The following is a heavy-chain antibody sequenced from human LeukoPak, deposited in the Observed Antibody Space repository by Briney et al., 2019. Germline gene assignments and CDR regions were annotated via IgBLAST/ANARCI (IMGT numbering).Heavy chain of an antibody. CDR1: GYTFTSYA. D-gene: IGHD1-7*01. Sequence: ASVKVSCKASGYTFTSYAMNWVRQAPGQGLEWMGWINTNTGNPTYAQGFTGRFVFSLDTSVSTAYLQISSLRADDTAVYYCAKVRVVFNWNYAYYFDSWGQGTLVTVSS. J-gene: IGHJ4*02. CDR3: AKVRVVFNWNYAYYFDS. CDR2: INTNTGNP. V-gene: IGHV7-4-1*02.